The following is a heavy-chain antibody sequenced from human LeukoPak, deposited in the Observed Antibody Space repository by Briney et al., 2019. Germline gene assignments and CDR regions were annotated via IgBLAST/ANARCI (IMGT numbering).Heavy chain of an antibody. CDR2: INPNSGGT. V-gene: IGHV1-2*02. D-gene: IGHD6-13*01. CDR3: ARGRRSSWYDYYYYYYMDV. CDR1: GYTFTGYY. Sequence: ASVKVSCKASGYTFTGYYMHWVRQAPGQGLEWMGWINPNSGGTNYAQKFQGRVTMTRDTSISTAYMELSRLRSDDTAVYYCARGRRSSWYDYYYYYYMDVWGKGTTVTISS. J-gene: IGHJ6*03.